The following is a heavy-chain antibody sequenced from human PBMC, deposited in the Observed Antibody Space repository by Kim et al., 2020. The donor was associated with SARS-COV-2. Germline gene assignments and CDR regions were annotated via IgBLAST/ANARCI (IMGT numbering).Heavy chain of an antibody. D-gene: IGHD3-10*01. CDR1: GGTFSSYA. CDR2: IIPIFGTA. CDR3: ARASPMVRGVSNFDY. J-gene: IGHJ4*02. V-gene: IGHV1-69*13. Sequence: SVKVSCKASGGTFSSYAISWVRQAPGQGLEWMGGIIPIFGTANYAQKFQGRVTITADESTSTAYMELSSLRSEDTAVYYCARASPMVRGVSNFDYWGQGTLVTVSS.